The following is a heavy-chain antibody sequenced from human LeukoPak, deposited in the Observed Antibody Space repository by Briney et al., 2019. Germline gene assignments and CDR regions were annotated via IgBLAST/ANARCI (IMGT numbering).Heavy chain of an antibody. V-gene: IGHV3-21*01. D-gene: IGHD6-25*01. CDR1: GLTFSSYS. J-gene: IGHJ4*02. CDR2: ISSSSSYI. Sequence: TGGSLRLSCAASGLTFSSYSMNWVRQAPGNGLEWVSSISSSSSYIYYADSVKGRFTISRDNAKNSLYLQMNSLRAEDTAVYYCARYSSGWPGYFDYWGQGTLVTVSS. CDR3: ARYSSGWPGYFDY.